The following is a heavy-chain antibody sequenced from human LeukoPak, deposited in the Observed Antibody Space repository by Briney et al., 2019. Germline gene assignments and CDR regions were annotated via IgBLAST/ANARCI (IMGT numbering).Heavy chain of an antibody. Sequence: GGSLRLSCAASGFTFSSYAMSWVRQAPGKGLEWVSAISGSGGSTYYADSVKGRFTISRDNSKNTLYLQMNSLRAEDTAVYYCAKTFNWNYLGADYFDYWGQGTLVTVSS. CDR1: GFTFSSYA. CDR2: ISGSGGST. J-gene: IGHJ4*02. V-gene: IGHV3-23*01. D-gene: IGHD1-7*01. CDR3: AKTFNWNYLGADYFDY.